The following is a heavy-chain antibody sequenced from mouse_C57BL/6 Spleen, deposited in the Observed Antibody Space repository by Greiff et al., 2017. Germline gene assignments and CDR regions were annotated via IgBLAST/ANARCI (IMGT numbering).Heavy chain of an antibody. V-gene: IGHV1-55*01. Sequence: QVQLQQPGAELVKPGASVKMSCKASGYTFTSYWITWVKQRPGQGLEWIGDIYPGSGSTNYNEKFKSKATLPVDTSSSTAYMQLSSLTSEDSAVYYCARVGYYDYDGWYFDVWGTGTTVTVSS. D-gene: IGHD2-4*01. CDR1: GYTFTSYW. CDR2: IYPGSGST. J-gene: IGHJ1*03. CDR3: ARVGYYDYDGWYFDV.